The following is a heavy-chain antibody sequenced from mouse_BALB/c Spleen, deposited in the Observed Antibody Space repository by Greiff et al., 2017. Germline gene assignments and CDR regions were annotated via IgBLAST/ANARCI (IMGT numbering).Heavy chain of an antibody. CDR3: AREITGYAMDY. V-gene: IGHV5-6-5*01. J-gene: IGHJ4*01. CDR1: GFTFSSYA. Sequence: EVKLVESGGGLVKPGGSLKLSCAASGFTFSSYAMSWVRQTPEKRLEWVASISSGGSTYYPDSVKGRFTISRDNARNILYLQMSSLRSEDTAMYYCAREITGYAMDYWGQGTSVTVSA. CDR2: ISSGGST. D-gene: IGHD2-4*01.